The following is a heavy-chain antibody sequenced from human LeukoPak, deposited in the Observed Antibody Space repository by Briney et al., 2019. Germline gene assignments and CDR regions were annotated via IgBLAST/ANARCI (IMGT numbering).Heavy chain of an antibody. CDR1: GGSISSYY. CDR2: IYTSGST. CDR3: ARGITMVRGVTDAFDI. V-gene: IGHV4-4*07. D-gene: IGHD3-10*01. J-gene: IGHJ3*02. Sequence: SETLSLTCTVSGGSISSYYWSWIRRPAGKGLEWIGRIYTSGSTNYNPSLKSRVTMSVDTSKNQFSLKLSSVTAADTAVYYCARGITMVRGVTDAFDIWGQGTMVTVSS.